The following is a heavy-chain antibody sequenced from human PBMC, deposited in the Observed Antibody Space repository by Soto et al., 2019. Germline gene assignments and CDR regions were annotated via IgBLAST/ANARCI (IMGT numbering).Heavy chain of an antibody. V-gene: IGHV3-23*01. CDR1: GFIFSNYV. J-gene: IGHJ4*02. CDR2: ISGNGRAT. Sequence: GGSLRLSCAGSGFIFSNYVLSWVRQAPGRVLEWVSSISGNGRATYYADSGKGRFTISRDNSKDTVFLQMNSLTAEDTAVYFCAKERDNWNYFPADSWGQGTVVTVSS. D-gene: IGHD1-7*01. CDR3: AKERDNWNYFPADS.